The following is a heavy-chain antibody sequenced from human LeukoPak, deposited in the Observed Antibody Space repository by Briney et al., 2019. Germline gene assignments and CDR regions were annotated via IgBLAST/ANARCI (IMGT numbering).Heavy chain of an antibody. J-gene: IGHJ3*02. CDR1: GGSISSHH. CDR3: ARVWFYHDSSGHWDAFDI. Sequence: SETLSLTCTVSGGSISSHHYSWFRQPPGKGLEWLGYIYYSGSTNYNPSLKSRLTVSVDMSKNQCSLKLRSVTAADTAVYYCARVWFYHDSSGHWDAFDIWGQGSMVTVSS. CDR2: IYYSGST. V-gene: IGHV4-59*11. D-gene: IGHD3-22*01.